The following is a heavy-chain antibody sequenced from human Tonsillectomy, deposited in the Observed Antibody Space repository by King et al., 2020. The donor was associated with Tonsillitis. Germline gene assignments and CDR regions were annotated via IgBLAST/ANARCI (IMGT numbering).Heavy chain of an antibody. CDR1: GFTVSSNY. CDR3: ARDLGYYYGPGGLGAFDI. D-gene: IGHD3-10*01. J-gene: IGHJ3*02. V-gene: IGHV3-53*01. Sequence: DVQLVESGGGLIQPGGSLRLSCAASGFTVSSNYMNWFRQAPGKGLEWVSVIYSGGSTYYADSVKGRFTISRDNSKNTLSLQMNSLRAEDTAVYYCARDLGYYYGPGGLGAFDIWGRGTLVTVSS. CDR2: IYSGGST.